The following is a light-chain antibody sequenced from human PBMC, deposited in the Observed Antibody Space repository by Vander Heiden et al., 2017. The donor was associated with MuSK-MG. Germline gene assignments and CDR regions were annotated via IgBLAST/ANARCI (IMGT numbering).Light chain of an antibody. CDR1: QTVSNSY. CDR3: QQYSSLPHT. CDR2: GVS. Sequence: IVLTQSPGTLSLSPGERATLSCRASQTVSNSYFAWFQQKVGQAPRLLIFGVSSRATGIPDRFSGSGSGTDFTLTISRLEPEDFAVYYCQQYSSLPHTFGQGSKLEIK. V-gene: IGKV3-20*01. J-gene: IGKJ2*01.